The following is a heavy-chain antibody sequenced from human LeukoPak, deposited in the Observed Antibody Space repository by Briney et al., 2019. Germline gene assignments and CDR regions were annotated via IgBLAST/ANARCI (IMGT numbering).Heavy chain of an antibody. D-gene: IGHD2-21*02. CDR2: ISSRGSTT. CDR1: GFTFSSYE. Sequence: GVSLRLSCAASGFTFSSYEMNWVRQAPGKGLEWVSYISSRGSTTYYADSVKGRFTISRDNAKNSLYLQMNSLSAEDTAVYYCAREGSNCGGDCFIDYWGQGTLVTVSS. CDR3: AREGSNCGGDCFIDY. V-gene: IGHV3-48*03. J-gene: IGHJ4*02.